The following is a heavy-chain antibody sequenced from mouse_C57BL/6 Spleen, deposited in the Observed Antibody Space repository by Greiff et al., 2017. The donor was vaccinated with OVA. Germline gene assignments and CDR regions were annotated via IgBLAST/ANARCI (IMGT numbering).Heavy chain of an antibody. CDR1: GYAFSSYW. D-gene: IGHD2-4*01. V-gene: IGHV1-80*01. Sequence: VQLQQSGAELVKPGASVKISCKASGYAFSSYWMNWVKQRPGKGLEWIGQIYPGDGDTNYNGKFKGKATLTADKSSSTAYMQLSSLTSEDSAVYFCARGPIYYDYDGGFAYWGQGTLVTVSA. CDR3: ARGPIYYDYDGGFAY. CDR2: IYPGDGDT. J-gene: IGHJ3*01.